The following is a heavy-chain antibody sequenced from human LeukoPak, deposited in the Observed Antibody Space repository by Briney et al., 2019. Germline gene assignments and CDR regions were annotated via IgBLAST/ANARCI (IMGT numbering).Heavy chain of an antibody. D-gene: IGHD2-2*01. Sequence: GASVKVSCKTSGYTFTNYYVHWVRQAPGRGLEWMGYIIPDSGGADYDQRFQGRVTMTRDKSISTVYMELSSLRSDDTAVYYCSTEDKYCGSANCGKYWGQGTLVTVSS. CDR2: IIPDSGGA. V-gene: IGHV1-2*02. CDR3: STEDKYCGSANCGKY. CDR1: GYTFTNYY. J-gene: IGHJ4*02.